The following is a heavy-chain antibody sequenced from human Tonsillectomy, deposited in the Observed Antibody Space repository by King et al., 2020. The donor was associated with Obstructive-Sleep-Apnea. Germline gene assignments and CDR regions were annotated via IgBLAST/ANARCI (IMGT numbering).Heavy chain of an antibody. CDR1: GFTFSSYG. Sequence: QKQLVQSGGGVVQPGRSLRLSCAASGFTFSSYGMHWVRQAPGKGLEWVAFIRYDGSNKYYADSVKGRFTISRDNSKNTLYLQMNSLRAEDTAVYYCAKGDVVVPAATGFDYWGQGTLVTVSS. J-gene: IGHJ4*02. V-gene: IGHV3-30*02. CDR2: IRYDGSNK. D-gene: IGHD2-2*01. CDR3: AKGDVVVPAATGFDY.